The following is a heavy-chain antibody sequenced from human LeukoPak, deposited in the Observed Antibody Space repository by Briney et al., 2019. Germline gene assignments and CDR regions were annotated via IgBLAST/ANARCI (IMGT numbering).Heavy chain of an antibody. CDR3: ARRKLRFLEWLPVPFDY. Sequence: PSETPSLTCAVYGGSFSGYYWSWIRQPPGKGLEWIGEINHSGSTNYNPSLKSRVTISVDTSKNQFSLKLSSVTAADTAVYYCARRKLRFLEWLPVPFDYWGQGTLVTVSS. CDR1: GGSFSGYY. V-gene: IGHV4-34*01. D-gene: IGHD3-3*01. J-gene: IGHJ4*02. CDR2: INHSGST.